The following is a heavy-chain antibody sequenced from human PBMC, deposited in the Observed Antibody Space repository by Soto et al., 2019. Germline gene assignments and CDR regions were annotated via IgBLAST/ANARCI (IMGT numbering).Heavy chain of an antibody. V-gene: IGHV3-23*03. CDR1: GFTFSDYT. D-gene: IGHD6-19*01. CDR3: TRRTSGYFGY. CDR2: ILSDYNT. Sequence: EVQLLESGGGLVQPGGSLTLSCAASGFTFSDYTMSWVRQAPGKVLECISVILSDYNTYYADSVRGRFTISRDNSKNTLYLEMNSLRAEDTAVYYRTRRTSGYFGYWGQGALVTVSS. J-gene: IGHJ4*02.